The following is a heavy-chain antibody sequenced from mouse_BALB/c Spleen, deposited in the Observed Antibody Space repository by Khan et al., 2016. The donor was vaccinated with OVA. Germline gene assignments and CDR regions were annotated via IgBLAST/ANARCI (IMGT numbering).Heavy chain of an antibody. J-gene: IGHJ3*01. CDR2: INPSNDYT. Sequence: VQLQQSGAELARPGASVKMSCKTSGYTFTTYTLHWVKQMPGRSLEWIGYINPSNDYTNYNQKFKDKSTLTADKSSSTAYMQLSSLTSEDSAVYYCARSGQLGLRGGFTYWGQGTLVTVSA. CDR1: GYTFTTYT. D-gene: IGHD3-2*01. V-gene: IGHV1-4*01. CDR3: ARSGQLGLRGGFTY.